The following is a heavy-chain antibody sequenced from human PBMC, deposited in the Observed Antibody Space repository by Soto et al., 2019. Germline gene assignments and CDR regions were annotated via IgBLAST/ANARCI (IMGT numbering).Heavy chain of an antibody. CDR3: AHRRVNQQQLETYNWFDP. Sequence: SGPTLVNPTQTLTLTCTFSGFSLSTSGVGVGWIRQPPGKALEWLALIYWDDDKHYSPSLKSRLTITKDTSKNQVVLTMTNMDPVDTATYYCAHRRVNQQQLETYNWFDPWGQGTLVTVSS. CDR1: GFSLSTSGVG. CDR2: IYWDDDK. J-gene: IGHJ5*02. V-gene: IGHV2-5*02. D-gene: IGHD6-13*01.